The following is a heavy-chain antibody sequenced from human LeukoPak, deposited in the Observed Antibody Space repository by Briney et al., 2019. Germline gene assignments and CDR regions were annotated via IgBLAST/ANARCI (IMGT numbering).Heavy chain of an antibody. CDR3: AKDSPLGDYFDY. CDR2: ISGSGGST. V-gene: IGHV3-23*01. D-gene: IGHD3-16*01. Sequence: GGSLRLSCAASGFTFSSYGMHWVRQAPGKGLEWVSAISGSGGSTYYADSVKGRFTIFRDNSKNTLYLQMNSLRAEDTAVYYCAKDSPLGDYFDYWGQGTLVTVSS. CDR1: GFTFSSYG. J-gene: IGHJ4*02.